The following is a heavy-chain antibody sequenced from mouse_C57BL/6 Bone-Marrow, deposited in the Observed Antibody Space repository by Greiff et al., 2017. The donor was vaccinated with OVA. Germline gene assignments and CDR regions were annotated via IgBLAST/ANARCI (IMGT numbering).Heavy chain of an antibody. J-gene: IGHJ3*01. CDR2: IWSGGST. CDR1: GFSLTSYG. V-gene: IGHV2-2*01. D-gene: IGHD1-1*01. Sequence: VQLQESGPGLVQPSQSLSITCTVSGFSLTSYGVHWVRQSPGTGLEWLGVIWSGGSTDYNAAFISRLSISKDNSKSQVFFKMNSLQADDTAIYYCARCNGSSSAWFAYWGQGTLVTVSA. CDR3: ARCNGSSSAWFAY.